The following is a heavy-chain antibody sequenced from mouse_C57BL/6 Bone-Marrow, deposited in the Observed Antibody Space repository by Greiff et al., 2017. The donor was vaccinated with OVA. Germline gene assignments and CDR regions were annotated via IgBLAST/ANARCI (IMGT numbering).Heavy chain of an antibody. J-gene: IGHJ3*01. CDR3: TRSSPWFAY. V-gene: IGHV5-9-1*02. Sequence: EVKVVESGAGLVKPGGSLKLSCAASGFTFSSYAMFWVRQTPEKRLEWVAYISSGGDYIYYADTVKGRFTISRDNARNTLYLQMSSLKSEDTAMYYCTRSSPWFAYWGQGTLVTVSA. CDR2: ISSGGDYI. CDR1: GFTFSSYA. D-gene: IGHD1-1*01.